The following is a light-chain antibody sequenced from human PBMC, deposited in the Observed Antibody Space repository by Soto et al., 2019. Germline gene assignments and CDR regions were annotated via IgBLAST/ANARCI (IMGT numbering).Light chain of an antibody. CDR3: LLSSSGAHVV. CDR1: TGAVTSGHY. Sequence: QAVVTQEPTLTVSPGGTVTLTGGSSTGAVTSGHYPYWFQQKPGQAPRTLIYDTSNKHSWTPARFSGSLLGGKAALTLSGAQPEDEAEYYCLLSSSGAHVVFGGGTKVTVL. CDR2: DTS. V-gene: IGLV7-46*01. J-gene: IGLJ2*01.